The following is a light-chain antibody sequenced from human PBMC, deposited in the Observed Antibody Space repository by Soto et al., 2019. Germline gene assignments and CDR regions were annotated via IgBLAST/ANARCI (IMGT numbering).Light chain of an antibody. J-gene: IGLJ1*01. CDR2: EGI. CDR3: CLYVGATTYV. CDR1: SSTVGGFNV. V-gene: IGLV2-23*01. Sequence: QSALTQPASVSGSPGQSITISCTGTSSTVGGFNVVSWYQQHPGKAPKVIIYEGIKRPSGVSNRFSGSNSGSTASLTISGLQAEDEADYYCCLYVGATTYVFGTGTKLTVL.